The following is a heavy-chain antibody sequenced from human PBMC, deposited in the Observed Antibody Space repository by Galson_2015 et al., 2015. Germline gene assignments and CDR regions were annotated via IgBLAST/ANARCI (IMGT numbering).Heavy chain of an antibody. CDR1: EFTFSNYW. V-gene: IGHV3-7*01. D-gene: IGHD1-1*01. CDR2: IRPDGSDK. J-gene: IGHJ3*02. Sequence: SLRLSCAASEFTFSNYWMTWVRQGSGTGLELVAHIRPDGSDKYHVDSVKGRFTISRDNARNSLYLQMNSLRTEDMAVYYCARNSAWTFDIWGQGTIVTVSS. CDR3: ARNSAWTFDI.